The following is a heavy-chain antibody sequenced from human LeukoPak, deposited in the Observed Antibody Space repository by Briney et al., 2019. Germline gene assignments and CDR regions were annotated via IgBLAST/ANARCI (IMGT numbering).Heavy chain of an antibody. D-gene: IGHD2-2*01. Sequence: GASVKVSCKASGYSFTAWYMHWVRQAPGQGLEWMGRINPNGGGTNYAVKFQGRVTMTRDTSISTVYMSLSGLRSDDTAVYYCAPASEAADFWGQGTLVTVSS. CDR1: GYSFTAWY. V-gene: IGHV1-2*02. J-gene: IGHJ4*02. CDR2: INPNGGGT. CDR3: APASEAADF.